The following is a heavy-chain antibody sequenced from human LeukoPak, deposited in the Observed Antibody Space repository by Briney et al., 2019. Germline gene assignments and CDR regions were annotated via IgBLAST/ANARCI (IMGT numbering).Heavy chain of an antibody. CDR3: AKVHCGGDCYLDAFDI. D-gene: IGHD2-21*02. V-gene: IGHV3-7*01. Sequence: GGSLRLSCAASGFTFSSYWMSWVRQAPGKGLEWVAHINQDGSEKYYVDSVKGRFTISRDNAKNSLYLRMNSLRAEDTAVYYCAKVHCGGDCYLDAFDIWGQGTMVTVSS. J-gene: IGHJ3*02. CDR1: GFTFSSYW. CDR2: INQDGSEK.